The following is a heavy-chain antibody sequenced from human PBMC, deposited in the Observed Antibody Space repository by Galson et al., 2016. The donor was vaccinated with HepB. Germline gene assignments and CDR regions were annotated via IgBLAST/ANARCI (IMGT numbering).Heavy chain of an antibody. CDR2: ISSTSSYI. CDR3: AREDGRGYCTGGSCLLKDGFDI. V-gene: IGHV3-21*05. J-gene: IGHJ3*02. Sequence: SLRLSCAASGFTFSRYGMNWVRQAPGKGLEWLSYISSTSSYIYYADSVKGRLTISRDNAKNSLYLQMNSLRADDTAVYYCAREDGRGYCTGGSCLLKDGFDIWGQGTLATVSA. CDR1: GFTFSRYG. D-gene: IGHD2-15*01.